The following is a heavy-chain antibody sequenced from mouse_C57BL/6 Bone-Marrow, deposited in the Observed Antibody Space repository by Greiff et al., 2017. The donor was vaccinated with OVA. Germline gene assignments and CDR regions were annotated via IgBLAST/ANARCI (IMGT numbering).Heavy chain of an antibody. CDR3: TTHGSSYVDAMDY. CDR2: IDPENGDT. D-gene: IGHD1-1*01. CDR1: GFNIKDDY. V-gene: IGHV14-4*01. Sequence: VQLQQSGAELVRPGASVKLSCTASGFNIKDDYMHWVKQRPEQGLEWIGWIDPENGDTEYASKFQGKATITAVTSSNTAYLQLSSLTSEDTAVYYCTTHGSSYVDAMDYWGQGTSVTVSS. J-gene: IGHJ4*01.